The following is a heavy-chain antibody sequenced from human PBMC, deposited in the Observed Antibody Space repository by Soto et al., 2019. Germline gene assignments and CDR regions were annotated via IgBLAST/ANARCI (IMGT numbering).Heavy chain of an antibody. Sequence: VASVKVSCKASGYTFTGYYLHWVRHAPGQGLECIGWINPNSGDTYSTQKFQGRVAMTRDTSINTAYMQLSRLTSDDTAIYYCTVWFGELLSSGMDVWGQGTTVTVSS. D-gene: IGHD3-10*01. V-gene: IGHV1-2*02. J-gene: IGHJ6*02. CDR1: GYTFTGYY. CDR3: TVWFGELLSSGMDV. CDR2: INPNSGDT.